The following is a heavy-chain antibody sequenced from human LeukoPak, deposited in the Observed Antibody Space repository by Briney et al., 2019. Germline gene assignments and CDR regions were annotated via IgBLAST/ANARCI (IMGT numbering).Heavy chain of an antibody. CDR3: ARDQSDGSGSYYSFDY. CDR2: ISSSSCYI. D-gene: IGHD3-10*01. CDR1: GFTFSSYS. Sequence: GSLRLSCAASGFTFSSYSMNWVRQAPGKGLEWVSSISSSSCYIYYADSVKGRFTISRDNAKNSLYLQMNSLRAEDTAVYYCARDQSDGSGSYYSFDYWGQGTLVTVSS. J-gene: IGHJ4*02. V-gene: IGHV3-21*01.